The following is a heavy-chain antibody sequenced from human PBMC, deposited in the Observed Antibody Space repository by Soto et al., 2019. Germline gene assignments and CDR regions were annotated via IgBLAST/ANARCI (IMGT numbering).Heavy chain of an antibody. CDR2: ISGYNGDT. V-gene: IGHV1-18*01. CDR1: GYTFTDCG. D-gene: IGHD3-16*02. J-gene: IGHJ4*02. Sequence: ASVKVSCKASGYTFTDCGISWMRQARGQGLEWMAWISGYNGDTKYAQNFQDRVTMTTDTSTSTAYMELRSLRSDDTAVYYCARDIYVWGSYHNDYWGQGTQVTVSS. CDR3: ARDIYVWGSYHNDY.